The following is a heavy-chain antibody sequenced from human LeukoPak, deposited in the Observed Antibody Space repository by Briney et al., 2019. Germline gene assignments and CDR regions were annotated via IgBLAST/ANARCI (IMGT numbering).Heavy chain of an antibody. CDR3: ATDVGYSYGSFDY. Sequence: PSGTLSLTCTVSGGSISSYFWTWIRQPAGKGLEWIGRIYSSGSTNYNPSLKSRVTMSVDTSKNQFSLKLSSVTAADTALNYCATDVGYSYGSFDYWGQGTLVTVSS. D-gene: IGHD5-18*01. CDR1: GGSISSYF. CDR2: IYSSGST. V-gene: IGHV4-4*07. J-gene: IGHJ4*02.